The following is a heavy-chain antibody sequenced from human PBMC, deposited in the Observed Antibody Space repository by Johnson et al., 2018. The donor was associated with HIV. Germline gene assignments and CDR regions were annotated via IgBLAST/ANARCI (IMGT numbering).Heavy chain of an antibody. V-gene: IGHV3-30*03. Sequence: QVQLVESGGGLVQPGGSLRLSCAASGFTFSSYGMHWVRQAPGKGLEWVAVISYDGSHEYYGDSMKGRFTISRDNSKNTLYLQMNSLRAEDTAVYYCARGSEGELLPNDAFDIWGQGTMVTVSS. J-gene: IGHJ3*02. CDR3: ARGSEGELLPNDAFDI. CDR1: GFTFSSYG. CDR2: ISYDGSHE. D-gene: IGHD1-26*01.